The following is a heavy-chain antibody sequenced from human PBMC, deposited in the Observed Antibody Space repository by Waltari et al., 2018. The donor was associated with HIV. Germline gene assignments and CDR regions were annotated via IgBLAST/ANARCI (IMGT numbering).Heavy chain of an antibody. CDR1: GLPFTSYG. CDR3: ARETYYYDSSGPYFDY. J-gene: IGHJ4*02. Sequence: EVQLVESGGGLVQPGGSLRLSCAASGLPFTSYGMHWVRQAPGKGLEWVSFISSSSSTIYYADSVKGRFTISRDNAKNSLYLQMNSLRAEDTAVYYCARETYYYDSSGPYFDYWGQGTLVTVSS. V-gene: IGHV3-48*01. CDR2: ISSSSSTI. D-gene: IGHD3-22*01.